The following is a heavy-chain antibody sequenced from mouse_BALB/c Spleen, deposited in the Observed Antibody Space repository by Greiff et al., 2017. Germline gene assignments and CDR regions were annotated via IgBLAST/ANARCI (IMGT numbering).Heavy chain of an antibody. V-gene: IGHV14-3*02. J-gene: IGHJ1*01. Sequence: VQLQQSGAELVKPGASVKLSCTASGFNIKDTYMHWVKQRPEQGLEWIGRIDPANGNTKYDPKFQGKATITADTSSNTAYLQLSSLTSEDTAVYYCANDYICYFDVWGAGTTVTVSS. CDR3: ANDYICYFDV. CDR1: GFNIKDTY. D-gene: IGHD2-4*01. CDR2: IDPANGNT.